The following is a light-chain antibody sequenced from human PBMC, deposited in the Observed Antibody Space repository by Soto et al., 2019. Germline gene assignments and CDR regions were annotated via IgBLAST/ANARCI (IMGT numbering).Light chain of an antibody. J-gene: IGKJ5*01. V-gene: IGKV3-15*01. CDR3: QQSYGTPIT. CDR1: QTVSRN. CDR2: DIS. Sequence: EIVMTQSPATLSVSPGETATLSCRASQTVSRNLAWYQQRPGQAPRLLIYDISNRATGVPSRFSGSGSGTDFTLTITSLQPEDFATYYCQQSYGTPITFGQGTRLEIK.